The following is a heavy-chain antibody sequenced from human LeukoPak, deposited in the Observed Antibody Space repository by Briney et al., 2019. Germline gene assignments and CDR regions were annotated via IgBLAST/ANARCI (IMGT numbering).Heavy chain of an antibody. CDR3: ARGAVAGPSPIDY. CDR1: GYTFTGYY. CDR2: INPNSGGT. D-gene: IGHD6-19*01. V-gene: IGHV1-2*02. J-gene: IGHJ4*02. Sequence: GASVKVSCKASGYTFTGYYMHWVRQAPGQGLEWMGWINPNSGGTNYAQKFQGRVTMTRDTSISTAYMELSRLRSDDTAVYYCARGAVAGPSPIDYWGQGTLVTVSS.